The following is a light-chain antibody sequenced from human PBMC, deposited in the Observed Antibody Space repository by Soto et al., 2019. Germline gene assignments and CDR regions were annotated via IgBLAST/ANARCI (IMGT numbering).Light chain of an antibody. CDR3: SSYAGSIYV. CDR1: SSDVGGYNY. V-gene: IGLV2-8*01. Sequence: QSALTQPASASGSPGQSVTISCTGTSSDVGGYNYVSWYQQHPGKAPKLMIYEVSKRPSGVPGRFSGSNASNTASLTFSGLQAEDEADYYCSSYAGSIYVFGTGTKVTVL. J-gene: IGLJ1*01. CDR2: EVS.